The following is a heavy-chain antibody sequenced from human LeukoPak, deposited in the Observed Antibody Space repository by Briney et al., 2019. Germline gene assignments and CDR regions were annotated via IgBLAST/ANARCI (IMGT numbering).Heavy chain of an antibody. CDR2: IYSSGTT. Sequence: SETLSLTRTVPGGSLTVSLWSWLRQSAGKGLEWIGRIYSSGTTNYNPSLKIRVTMSLDKSKNQFSLRLSCVTAADTAVYYCARGAYSFDFWGQGALVTVSS. CDR1: GGSLTVSL. V-gene: IGHV4-4*07. CDR3: ARGAYSFDF. J-gene: IGHJ4*02.